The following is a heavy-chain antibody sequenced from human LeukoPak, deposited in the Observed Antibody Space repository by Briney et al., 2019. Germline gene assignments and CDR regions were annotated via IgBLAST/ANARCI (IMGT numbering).Heavy chain of an antibody. J-gene: IGHJ4*02. CDR2: ISGSGGST. V-gene: IGHV3-23*01. CDR3: AKENYYDSSGYYYNYYFDY. Sequence: GGSLRLSCAASGFTFSSYAMSWVRQAPGKGLEWVSSISGSGGSTYYADSVKGRLTISRDNSKNTLYVQMNSLRAEDTAVYYCAKENYYDSSGYYYNYYFDYWGQGTLVTVSS. D-gene: IGHD3-22*01. CDR1: GFTFSSYA.